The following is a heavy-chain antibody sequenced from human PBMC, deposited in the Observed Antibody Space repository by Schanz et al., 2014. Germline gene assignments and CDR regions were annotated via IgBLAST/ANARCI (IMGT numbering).Heavy chain of an antibody. CDR1: GGTFSSFG. J-gene: IGHJ5*01. Sequence: QVQLVQSGDEVKKPGASVKVSCKASGGTFSSFGINWVRQAPGQGLEWMGRIIPSLGLAKYEQKFQDKVTITADTSTTTAYMELSGLRSEDTAVYYCARSPGDFPGWFDSWGQGTLVTVSS. CDR3: ARSPGDFPGWFDS. V-gene: IGHV1-69*04. CDR2: IIPSLGLA. D-gene: IGHD4-17*01.